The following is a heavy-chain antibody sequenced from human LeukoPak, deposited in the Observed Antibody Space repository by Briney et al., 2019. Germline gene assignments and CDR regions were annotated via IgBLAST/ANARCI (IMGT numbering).Heavy chain of an antibody. CDR1: GFTFSTSS. D-gene: IGHD6-13*01. CDR2: ITSSSRYI. J-gene: IGHJ4*02. V-gene: IGHV3-21*06. Sequence: PGGSLRLSCAASGFTFSTSSMNWVRQAPGKGLEWVSSITSSSRYIYYADSVKGRFTISRDNAKNSLYLQMNSLRAEGTAVYYCAKEGSSWYYFDYWGQGTLVTVSS. CDR3: AKEGSSWYYFDY.